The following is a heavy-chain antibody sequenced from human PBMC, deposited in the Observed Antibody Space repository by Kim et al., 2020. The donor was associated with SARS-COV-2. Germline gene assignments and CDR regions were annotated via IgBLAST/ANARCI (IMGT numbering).Heavy chain of an antibody. J-gene: IGHJ6*02. Sequence: GGSLRLSCTASGFTFGDYAMSWFRQAPGKGLEWVGFIRSKAYGGTTEYAASVKGRFTISRDDSKSIAYLQMNSLKTEDTAVYYCTRERIAARDYYYYGMDVWGQGTTVTVS. V-gene: IGHV3-49*03. CDR3: TRERIAARDYYYYGMDV. CDR2: IRSKAYGGTT. D-gene: IGHD6-6*01. CDR1: GFTFGDYA.